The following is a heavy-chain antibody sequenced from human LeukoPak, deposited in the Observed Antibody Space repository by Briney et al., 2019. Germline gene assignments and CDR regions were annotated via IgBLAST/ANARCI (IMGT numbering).Heavy chain of an antibody. Sequence: AGRYLRLSCAASGFTFSSYGMHWVRQAPGQGLEWVAVISYDGSHECYADSVKGRFTISRDSSKSTLYLQMNSLRAEDTAVYYCARDLSSSWSLDYWGQGTLVTVSS. D-gene: IGHD6-13*01. J-gene: IGHJ4*02. CDR2: ISYDGSHE. V-gene: IGHV3-30*03. CDR3: ARDLSSSWSLDY. CDR1: GFTFSSYG.